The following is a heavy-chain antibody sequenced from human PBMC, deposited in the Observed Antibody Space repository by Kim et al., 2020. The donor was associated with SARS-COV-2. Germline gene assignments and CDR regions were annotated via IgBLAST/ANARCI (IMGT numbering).Heavy chain of an antibody. Sequence: GGSLSLSCAASGFTLSNYWIHWVRLVPGKGPVWVSRINEDGTIINYAESVRGRFTISRDIAKNTAYLQMNSLRVEDTAVYHCARDLFGEFDYWGQGTLVTVSS. J-gene: IGHJ4*02. CDR1: GFTLSNYW. CDR3: ARDLFGEFDY. V-gene: IGHV3-74*01. CDR2: INEDGTII. D-gene: IGHD3-16*01.